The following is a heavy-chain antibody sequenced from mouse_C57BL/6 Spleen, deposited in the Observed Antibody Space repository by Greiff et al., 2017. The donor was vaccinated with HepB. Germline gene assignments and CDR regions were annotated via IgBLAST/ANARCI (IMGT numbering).Heavy chain of an antibody. CDR2: IDPEDGDT. J-gene: IGHJ3*01. Sequence: EVQLQQSGAELVRPGASVKLSCTASGFNIKDYYMHWVKQRPEQGLEWIGRIDPEDGDTEYAPKFQGKATMTADTSSNTAYLQLSSLTSEDTAVYYCTRAYYSNSAWFAYWGQGTLVTVSA. D-gene: IGHD2-5*01. V-gene: IGHV14-1*01. CDR1: GFNIKDYY. CDR3: TRAYYSNSAWFAY.